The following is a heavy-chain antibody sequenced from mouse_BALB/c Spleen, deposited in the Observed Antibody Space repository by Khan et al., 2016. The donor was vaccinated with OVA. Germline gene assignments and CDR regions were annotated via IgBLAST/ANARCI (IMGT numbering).Heavy chain of an antibody. D-gene: IGHD1-3*01. CDR2: IWAGGST. Sequence: QVQLKQSGPGLVAPSQRLSITCTVSGYSLTSYGVHWVRQTPGKGLEWLGVIWAGGSTNYNTDLMSRMSISTDNYQSQIFLKMYSLQTDDTAMYYCAKLDDIWGQGTTLTVSS. CDR3: AKLDDI. V-gene: IGHV2-9*02. CDR1: GYSLTSYG. J-gene: IGHJ2*01.